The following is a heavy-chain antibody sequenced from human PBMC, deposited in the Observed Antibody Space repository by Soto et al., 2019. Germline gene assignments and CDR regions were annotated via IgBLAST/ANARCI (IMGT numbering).Heavy chain of an antibody. CDR1: GFTFGDYA. D-gene: IGHD3-9*01. V-gene: IGHV3-49*03. J-gene: IGHJ4*02. Sequence: GGSLILSCTASGFTFGDYAMSWFRQAPGKGLEWVGFIRSNTFGGASIYAASVEGRFSISRDDSKSIAYLQMNSLKIEDTAVYYCTKDRDILTGYYSPNSFDYWGQGTLVTGS. CDR3: TKDRDILTGYYSPNSFDY. CDR2: IRSNTFGGAS.